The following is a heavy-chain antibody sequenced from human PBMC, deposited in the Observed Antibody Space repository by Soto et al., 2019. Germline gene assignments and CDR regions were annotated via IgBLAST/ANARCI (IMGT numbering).Heavy chain of an antibody. CDR1: VFTFSSHA. J-gene: IGHJ4*02. Sequence: HPGGSLRLSCSVSVFTFSSHAMNWVRQAPGKGLEWVAYIHGTRSIIYYADSVKGRFTISRDNAKNSLYLQMDSLRDEDTALYYCARDARNADYDYWGQGTLVTVSS. CDR3: ARDARNADYDY. CDR2: IHGTRSII. D-gene: IGHD3-16*01. V-gene: IGHV3-48*02.